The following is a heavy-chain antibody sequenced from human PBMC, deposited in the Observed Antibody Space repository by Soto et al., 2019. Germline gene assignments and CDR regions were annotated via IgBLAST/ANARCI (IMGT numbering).Heavy chain of an antibody. CDR1: GFTFSSND. CDR3: ATRPLLRGAP. D-gene: IGHD3-16*01. J-gene: IGHJ3*01. CDR2: IWTSGST. Sequence: VQLVESGGGLIQPGGSLRLSCEASGFTFSSNDMNWVRHAPGKGLDWVSLIWTSGSTAYADSVKGRFTISRDNSKSALYLHMSSLRAEDTAVYYCATRPLLRGAPWGQGTMVTVSS. V-gene: IGHV3-53*01.